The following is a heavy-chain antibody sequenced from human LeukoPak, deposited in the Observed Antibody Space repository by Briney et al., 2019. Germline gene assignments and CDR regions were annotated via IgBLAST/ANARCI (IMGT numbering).Heavy chain of an antibody. D-gene: IGHD6-19*01. Sequence: ASVKVSCKASGYIFTTYFIHWVRQAPGQGLEWMGWINPNNGDTNYVQKFQGRVTMTRDTSISTAYMELSRLRSDDTAVYYCAKSAEVYSSASSGDYWGQGTLVTVSS. CDR2: INPNNGDT. CDR3: AKSAEVYSSASSGDY. J-gene: IGHJ4*02. V-gene: IGHV1-2*02. CDR1: GYIFTTYF.